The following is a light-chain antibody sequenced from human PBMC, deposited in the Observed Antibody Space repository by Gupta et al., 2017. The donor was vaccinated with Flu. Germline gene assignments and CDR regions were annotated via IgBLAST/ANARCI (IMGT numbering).Light chain of an antibody. Sequence: QSAPTHPRSLSGPPGQSVTVSCTRSTNDVGGSTRVSCYHQRPGKAPKLILYDVTERPSGVPDRFSGSKSGNTASLTISGLQADDAADYYCSSHAGRVTWVFGTGTTVTVL. V-gene: IGLV2-11*01. J-gene: IGLJ1*01. CDR1: TNDVGGSTR. CDR3: SSHAGRVTWV. CDR2: DVT.